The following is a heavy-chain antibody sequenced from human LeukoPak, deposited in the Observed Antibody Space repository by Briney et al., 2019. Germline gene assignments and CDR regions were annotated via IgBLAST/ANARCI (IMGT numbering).Heavy chain of an antibody. CDR2: ISGSDRST. Sequence: GGSLRLSCAASGFTFSSYAMRWVRQAPGKGLEGVSAISGSDRSTYYADTLKRGFTISRDNSKITLYLQMNSLRAEDPAVYYCASLLGPLPYYDSSGYPDYWGQGTLVTVSS. CDR3: ASLLGPLPYYDSSGYPDY. J-gene: IGHJ4*02. V-gene: IGHV3-23*01. CDR1: GFTFSSYA. D-gene: IGHD3-22*01.